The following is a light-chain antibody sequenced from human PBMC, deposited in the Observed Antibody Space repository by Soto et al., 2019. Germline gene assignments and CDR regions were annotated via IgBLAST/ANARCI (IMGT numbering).Light chain of an antibody. Sequence: EIVMTQSPATLSVSLGESATLSCRASQGVSSHLAWYQQKPGQTPRLLIYDASTRAAGVPARFRGSGSGTEFNLTISSLQSEDFVVYYCLQFKNWPYTFGQGTKLEI. CDR3: LQFKNWPYT. J-gene: IGKJ2*01. CDR1: QGVSSH. CDR2: DAS. V-gene: IGKV3-15*01.